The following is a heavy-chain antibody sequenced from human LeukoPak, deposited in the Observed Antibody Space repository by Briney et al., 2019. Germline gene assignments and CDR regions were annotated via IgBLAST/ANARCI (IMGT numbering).Heavy chain of an antibody. CDR2: ISGSGDTT. V-gene: IGHV3-23*01. CDR1: GFTFTTYA. J-gene: IGHJ4*02. D-gene: IGHD1-26*01. CDR3: AKQIVGASSGLARGRFDY. Sequence: PGGSLRLSCAASGFTFTTYAMSWVRQAPGKGLEWFSGISGSGDTTYYTGSVKGRFTISRDNSRNTLYLQMNSLRVDDTAVYYCAKQIVGASSGLARGRFDYWGQGTLVTVSS.